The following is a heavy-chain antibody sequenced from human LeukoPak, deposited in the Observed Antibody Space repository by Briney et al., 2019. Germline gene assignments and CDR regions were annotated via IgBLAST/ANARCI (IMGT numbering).Heavy chain of an antibody. D-gene: IGHD5-12*01. CDR3: ARDGGSTGYDLYDS. J-gene: IGHJ4*02. CDR2: IRQDGSER. V-gene: IGHV3-7*01. CDR1: GFIFSNYW. Sequence: GGSLRLSCAASGFIFSNYWMTWVRQAPGKGLEWVAHIRQDGSERHYVDSVKDRFTISRDNAKNSLDLQMDSLRAEDTAVYYCARDGGSTGYDLYDSWGQGTLVTVSS.